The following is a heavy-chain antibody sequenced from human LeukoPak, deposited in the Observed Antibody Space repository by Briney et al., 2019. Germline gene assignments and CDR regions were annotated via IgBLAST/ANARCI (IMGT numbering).Heavy chain of an antibody. J-gene: IGHJ4*02. V-gene: IGHV4-39*07. Sequence: SETLSLTCTVSGGSISSSSYYWGWIRQPPGKGLEWIGSIYYSGSTYYNPSLKSRVTISVDTSKNQFSLKLISVTAADTAVYYCARVNYYDSSGYTYYFDYWGQGTLVTVSS. CDR2: IYYSGST. D-gene: IGHD3-22*01. CDR1: GGSISSSSYY. CDR3: ARVNYYDSSGYTYYFDY.